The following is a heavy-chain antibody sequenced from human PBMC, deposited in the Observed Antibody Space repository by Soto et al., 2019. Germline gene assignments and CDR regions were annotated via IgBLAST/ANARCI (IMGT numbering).Heavy chain of an antibody. CDR3: ARSKVVVLPTTAGVQVWPDACET. CDR2: ISACNGHT. V-gene: IGHV1-18*01. CDR1: GYTFTNYG. Sequence: ASVKVSCKASGYTFTNYGISWVRQAPGQGLEWLGWISACNGHTNYVQNLQGRVTMTTDTFTSTAYMQLKSLRSDDTAVYYCARSKVVVLPTTAGVQVWPDACETWGQGTMVTVS. J-gene: IGHJ3*02. D-gene: IGHD2-21*01.